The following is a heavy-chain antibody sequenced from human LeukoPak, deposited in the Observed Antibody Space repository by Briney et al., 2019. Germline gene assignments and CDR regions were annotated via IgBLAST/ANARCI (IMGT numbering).Heavy chain of an antibody. V-gene: IGHV3-23*01. CDR3: AKTNEEELLDYYYYMDV. J-gene: IGHJ6*03. CDR2: ISGSGGST. D-gene: IGHD1-26*01. CDR1: GFTFSSYA. Sequence: QAGGSLRLSCAASGFTFSSYAMSWVRQAPGKGLEWVSAISGSGGSTYYADSVKGRFTISRDNSKNTLYLQMNSLRAEDTAVYYCAKTNEEELLDYYYYMDVWGKGTTVTVSS.